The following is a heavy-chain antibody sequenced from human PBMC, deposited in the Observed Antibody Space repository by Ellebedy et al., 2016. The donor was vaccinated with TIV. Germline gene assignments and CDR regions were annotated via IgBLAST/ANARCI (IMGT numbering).Heavy chain of an antibody. Sequence: MPSETLSLTCTVSGRSIRSSSYHWGWIRQPPGKGLEWIGSIYYTGSTYYSPSLKSRVTLSVDLSKNHLSLKLNSVTAADSAVYFCARILPGYSCEIDHWGQGTLVSVSS. CDR2: IYYTGST. V-gene: IGHV4-39*02. D-gene: IGHD6-13*01. CDR1: GRSIRSSSYH. CDR3: ARILPGYSCEIDH. J-gene: IGHJ4*02.